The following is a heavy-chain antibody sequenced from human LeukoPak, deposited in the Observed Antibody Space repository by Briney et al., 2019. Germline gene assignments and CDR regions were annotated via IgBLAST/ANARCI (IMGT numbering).Heavy chain of an antibody. J-gene: IGHJ3*02. CDR1: GGSISSGVYY. D-gene: IGHD3-10*01. V-gene: IGHV4-31*03. CDR2: IYYSGST. CDR3: ARGVKGLRGAFDI. Sequence: SETLSLTCTVSGGSISSGVYYWSWIRQHPGKGLEWIGYIYYSGSTYSNPSLKSRLTMSVDISKNQFSLKLCSVTAADTAVYYCARGVKGLRGAFDIWGQGTMVTVSS.